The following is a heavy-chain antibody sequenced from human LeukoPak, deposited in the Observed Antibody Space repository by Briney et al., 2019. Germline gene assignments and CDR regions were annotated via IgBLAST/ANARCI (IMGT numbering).Heavy chain of an antibody. CDR2: IIPILGIA. CDR1: GGTFSSYA. V-gene: IGHV1-69*04. Sequence: GASVKVSCKASGGTFSSYAISWVRQAPGQGLEWMGRIIPILGIANYAQKFQGRVTITADKSTSTAYMELSSLRSEDTAVYYCARDASFVAMALRYFDLWGRGTLVTVSS. J-gene: IGHJ2*01. D-gene: IGHD2-2*01. CDR3: ARDASFVAMALRYFDL.